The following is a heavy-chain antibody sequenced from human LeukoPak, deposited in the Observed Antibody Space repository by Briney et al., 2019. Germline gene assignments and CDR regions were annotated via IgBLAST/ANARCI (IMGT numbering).Heavy chain of an antibody. CDR2: IYYSGAT. CDR3: ARLVEYGSSSLDS. D-gene: IGHD6-6*01. V-gene: IGHV4-39*01. Sequence: PSETLSLTCTVSGDSIISTNYYWGWIRQPPGKGLEWIGHIYYSGATYYNPSLKSRVTISVDTSKNQFSLKLNFVTAADTAVYYCARLVEYGSSSLDSWGQGTLVTVSS. J-gene: IGHJ4*02. CDR1: GDSIISTNYY.